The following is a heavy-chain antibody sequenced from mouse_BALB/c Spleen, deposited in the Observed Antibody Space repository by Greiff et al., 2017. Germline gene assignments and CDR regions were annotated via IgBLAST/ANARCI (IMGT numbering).Heavy chain of an antibody. Sequence: QVQLKESGAELARPGASVKLSCKASGYTFTSYWMQWVKQRPGQGLEWIGAIYPGDGDTRYTQKFKGKATLTADKSSSTAYMQLSSLASEDSAVYYCARWGNYYGYWFAYWGQGTLVTVSA. V-gene: IGHV1-87*01. J-gene: IGHJ3*01. CDR1: GYTFTSYW. CDR2: IYPGDGDT. D-gene: IGHD1-2*01. CDR3: ARWGNYYGYWFAY.